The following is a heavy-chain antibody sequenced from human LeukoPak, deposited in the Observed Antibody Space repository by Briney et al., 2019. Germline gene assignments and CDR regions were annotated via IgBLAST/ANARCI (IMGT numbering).Heavy chain of an antibody. V-gene: IGHV1-46*01. CDR1: RYTFTSYY. Sequence: ASVKVSCKASRYTFTSYYMHWVRQAPGQGLEWMGIINPSGGSTSYAQKFQGRVTMTRDMSTSTVYMELSSLRSEDTAVYYCARDPAEASWYFDLWGRGTLVTVSS. J-gene: IGHJ2*01. CDR3: ARDPAEASWYFDL. CDR2: INPSGGST.